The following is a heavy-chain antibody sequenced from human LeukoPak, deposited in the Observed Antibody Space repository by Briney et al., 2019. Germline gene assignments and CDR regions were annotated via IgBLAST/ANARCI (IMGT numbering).Heavy chain of an antibody. CDR1: GASISSGDYY. CDR3: ARGHDGSSWYYGY. D-gene: IGHD6-13*01. J-gene: IGHJ4*02. V-gene: IGHV4-30-4*08. CDR2: IDNSGST. Sequence: SETLSLTCSVSGASISSGDYYWSWIRQLPGKGLEWFGYIDNSGSTHYNPSVDSRVSFSIDTSKRQFALKLRSVTAADTAVYYCARGHDGSSWYYGYWGQGSLVTVSS.